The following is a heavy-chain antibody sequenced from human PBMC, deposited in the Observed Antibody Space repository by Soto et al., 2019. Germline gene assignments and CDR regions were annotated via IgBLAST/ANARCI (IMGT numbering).Heavy chain of an antibody. CDR3: VRDRGGSYWLDP. CDR2: LYSGGTT. J-gene: IGHJ5*02. D-gene: IGHD1-26*01. CDR1: GFIVSNSY. Sequence: AGGSLRLSCAASGFIVSNSYMSWVRQAPGKGLEWVSILYSGGTTYYADSVKGRFTFSRDNAANTVFLQMNNLRVEDTAVYYCVRDRGGSYWLDPWGQGTLVTV. V-gene: IGHV3-53*01.